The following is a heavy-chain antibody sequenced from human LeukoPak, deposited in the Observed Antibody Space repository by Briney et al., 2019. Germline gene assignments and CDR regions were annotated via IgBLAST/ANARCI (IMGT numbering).Heavy chain of an antibody. J-gene: IGHJ4*02. CDR2: INPNRGGT. CDR3: ARDGQGRYCSGGNCFPFEY. CDR1: GYMFTDYY. Sequence: ASVTVSCKASGYMFTDYYIHWVRQAPGKGLEWMGWINPNRGGTNYAQEFQGRVTMTRETSSNTGYMDLSRLTSDDTALYYCARDGQGRYCSGGNCFPFEYWGQRTLVTVSS. D-gene: IGHD2-15*01. V-gene: IGHV1-2*02.